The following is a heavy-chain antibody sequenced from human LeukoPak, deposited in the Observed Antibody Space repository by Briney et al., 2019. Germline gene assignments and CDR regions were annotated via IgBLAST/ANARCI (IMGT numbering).Heavy chain of an antibody. Sequence: PSQTLSLTCAVSGGSISSGGYSWSRIRQPPGKGLEWIGYIYHSGSTYYNPSLKSRVTISVDRSKNQFSLKLSSVTAADTAVYYCASSSSWPPEGYWGQGTLVTVSS. V-gene: IGHV4-30-2*01. J-gene: IGHJ4*02. CDR2: IYHSGST. CDR1: GGSISSGGYS. D-gene: IGHD6-13*01. CDR3: ASSSSWPPEGY.